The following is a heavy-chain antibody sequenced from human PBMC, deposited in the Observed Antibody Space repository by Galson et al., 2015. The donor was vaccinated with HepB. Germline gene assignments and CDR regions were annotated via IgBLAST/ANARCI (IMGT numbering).Heavy chain of an antibody. V-gene: IGHV3-30-3*01. CDR2: ISYDEGNK. J-gene: IGHJ4*02. Sequence: SLRLSCTASGFTFSSYAMHWVRQAPGKGLEWVAGISYDEGNKYYAHYVKGRFTISRDNSKNTLYLQMNSLRAEDTAVYYCARDRTKFLAAAGTSLKFWGQGTLVTVSS. D-gene: IGHD6-13*01. CDR1: GFTFSSYA. CDR3: ARDRTKFLAAAGTSLKF.